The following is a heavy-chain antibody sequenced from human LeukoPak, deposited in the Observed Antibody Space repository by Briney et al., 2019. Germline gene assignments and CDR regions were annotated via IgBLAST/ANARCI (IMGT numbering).Heavy chain of an antibody. J-gene: IGHJ4*02. Sequence: PGRSLRLSCAVSGFTFSSYAMHWVRQAPGQGLEWMGIINPSGGSTGYAQKFQGRVTMTRDTSTSTVYMELSSLRSEDTAVYYCARDRLRREVDYWGQGTLVTVSS. D-gene: IGHD4-17*01. CDR2: INPSGGST. V-gene: IGHV1-46*01. CDR3: ARDRLRREVDY. CDR1: GFTFSSYA.